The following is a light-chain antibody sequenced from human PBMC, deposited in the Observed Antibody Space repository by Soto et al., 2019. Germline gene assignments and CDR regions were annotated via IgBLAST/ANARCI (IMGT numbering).Light chain of an antibody. CDR1: SSDVGGYTY. J-gene: IGLJ1*01. V-gene: IGLV2-14*01. Sequence: QSVLTQPASVSGSPRQSITISCTGPSSDVGGYTYVSWYQQHPGKALKLIIYEVNNRPSGVSHRFSGSKSGNTASLTISGLQAEDEADYYCSSYTSSSTLYVFGTGTKVTVL. CDR2: EVN. CDR3: SSYTSSSTLYV.